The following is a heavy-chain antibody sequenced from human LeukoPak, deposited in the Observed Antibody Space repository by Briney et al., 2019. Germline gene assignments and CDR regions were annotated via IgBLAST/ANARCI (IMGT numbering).Heavy chain of an antibody. J-gene: IGHJ4*02. CDR3: AGLPAHRPLDY. V-gene: IGHV4-61*08. Sequence: PSETLSLTCTVSGGSVSSGDNYWNWIRQSPGEGLEWIGYIHNSGRTTYNPSLKSRSTILLDTSKNQFSLNPRSVIAADTAVYYCAGLPAHRPLDYWGQGILVTVSS. CDR1: GGSVSSGDNY. D-gene: IGHD2-21*02. CDR2: IHNSGRT.